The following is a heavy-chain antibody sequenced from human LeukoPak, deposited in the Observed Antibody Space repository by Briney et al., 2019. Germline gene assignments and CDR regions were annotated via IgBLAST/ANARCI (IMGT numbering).Heavy chain of an antibody. J-gene: IGHJ4*02. V-gene: IGHV4-34*01. CDR1: GGSFSGYY. D-gene: IGHD6-13*01. CDR3: ASKSGIAALTTDY. Sequence: KPSETLSLTCAVYGGSFSGYYWSWIRQPPGKGLEWIGEINHSGSTNYNPSLKSRVTISVDTSKNQFSLKLSSVTAADTAVYYCASKSGIAALTTDYWGQGTLVTVSS. CDR2: INHSGST.